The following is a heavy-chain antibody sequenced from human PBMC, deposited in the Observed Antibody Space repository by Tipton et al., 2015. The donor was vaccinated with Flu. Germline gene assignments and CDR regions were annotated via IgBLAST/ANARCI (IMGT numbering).Heavy chain of an antibody. CDR3: ATPLKSMGFDH. V-gene: IGHV5-51*03. D-gene: IGHD2-8*01. CDR2: IYPGDSNT. CDR1: GYNFASYW. Sequence: QLVQSGTEVKKPGESLKISCKGSGYNFASYWIVWVRQMPGKGLEWMGIIYPGDSNTRYSPSFQGQVTISADKSISTAYLQWSSLKASDTAMYYCATPLKSMGFDHWGQGTPVTVSS. J-gene: IGHJ4*02.